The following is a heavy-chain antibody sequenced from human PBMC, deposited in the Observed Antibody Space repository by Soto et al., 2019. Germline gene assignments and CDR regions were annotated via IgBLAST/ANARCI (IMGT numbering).Heavy chain of an antibody. Sequence: QVQLVESGGGVVQTGRSLRLSCAASGFTFSSYGMHWVRQAPGQGLEWVAVIWYDGSNKYYADSVKGRITIARDNSKNTLYLQINSLRAEDTAVYYCARLRGGAGYGMDVWGQGTTVTVSS. V-gene: IGHV3-33*01. CDR1: GFTFSSYG. D-gene: IGHD1-26*01. CDR3: ARLRGGAGYGMDV. J-gene: IGHJ6*02. CDR2: IWYDGSNK.